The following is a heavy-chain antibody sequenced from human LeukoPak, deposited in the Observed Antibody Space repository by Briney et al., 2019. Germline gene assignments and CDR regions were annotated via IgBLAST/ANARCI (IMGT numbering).Heavy chain of an antibody. Sequence: SETLSLTCTVSGGSISSYYWSWIRQPPGKGLEWIGYIYYSGDTNYNPSLKSRVTISVDTSKNQFSLKLSSVTAADTAVYYCARSTRIVGATTGPDYWGQGTLVTVSS. CDR2: IYYSGDT. D-gene: IGHD1-26*01. V-gene: IGHV4-59*08. J-gene: IGHJ4*02. CDR1: GGSISSYY. CDR3: ARSTRIVGATTGPDY.